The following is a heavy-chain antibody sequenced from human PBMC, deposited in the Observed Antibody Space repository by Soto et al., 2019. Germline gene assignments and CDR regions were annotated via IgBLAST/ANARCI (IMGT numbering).Heavy chain of an antibody. V-gene: IGHV1-69*13. Sequence: SVKVSCKASGGTFSSYAISWVRQAPGQGLECMGGIIPIFGTADYAQKFQGRVTITADESTSTAYMELSSLRSEDTAVYYCASVETQRYYYGMDVWGQGTTVTVSS. CDR1: GGTFSSYA. CDR3: ASVETQRYYYGMDV. D-gene: IGHD2-15*01. CDR2: IIPIFGTA. J-gene: IGHJ6*02.